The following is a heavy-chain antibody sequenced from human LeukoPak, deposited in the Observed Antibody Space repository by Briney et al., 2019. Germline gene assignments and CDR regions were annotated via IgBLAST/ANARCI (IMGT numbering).Heavy chain of an antibody. CDR1: GYTFSDYY. V-gene: IGHV1-69*13. J-gene: IGHJ1*01. D-gene: IGHD3-22*01. CDR2: IIPIFGTA. Sequence: SAKVSCKASGYTFSDYYIHWVRQAPGQGLEWMGGIIPIFGTANYAQKFQGRVTITADESTSTAYMELSSLRSEDTAVYYCARHSDYYDSSGPSQHWGQGTLVTVSS. CDR3: ARHSDYYDSSGPSQH.